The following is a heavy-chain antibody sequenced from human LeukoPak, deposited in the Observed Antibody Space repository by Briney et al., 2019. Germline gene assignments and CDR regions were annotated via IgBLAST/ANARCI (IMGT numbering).Heavy chain of an antibody. J-gene: IGHJ4*02. Sequence: GGSLTLSCASSGFTFSDYAMSWVRQAPGKGLEWVSTASYYVGKQYHADSVRGRFTVSRDNSRNTVSLQMSSLRVEDTGIYYCAKAGIGADGAGFLCEYWGQGTLVTVSS. CDR1: GFTFSDYA. D-gene: IGHD1-1*01. CDR3: AKAGIGADGAGFLCEY. V-gene: IGHV3-23*01. CDR2: ASYYVGKQ.